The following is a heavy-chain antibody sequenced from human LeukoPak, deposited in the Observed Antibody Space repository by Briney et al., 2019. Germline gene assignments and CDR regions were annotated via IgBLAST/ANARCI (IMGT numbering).Heavy chain of an antibody. Sequence: EGSLRLSCAASGFTFSSYEMNWVRQAPGKGLEWVSYISSSGSTIYYADFVKGRFTISRDNAKNSLYLQMNSLRAEDTAVYYCARGDILTGYHYDAFDIWGQGTMVTVSS. D-gene: IGHD3-9*01. V-gene: IGHV3-48*03. CDR1: GFTFSSYE. J-gene: IGHJ3*02. CDR3: ARGDILTGYHYDAFDI. CDR2: ISSSGSTI.